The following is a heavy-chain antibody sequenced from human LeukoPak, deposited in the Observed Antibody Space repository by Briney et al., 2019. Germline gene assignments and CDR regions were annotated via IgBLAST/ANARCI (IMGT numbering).Heavy chain of an antibody. Sequence: GESLKISCKGPGYSFTSYWISWVRQMPGKGLEWMGRIDPSDSYTNYSPSFQGHVTISADKSISTAYLQWSSLKASDTAMYYCASQYYYGSGSPDYWGQGTLVTVSS. D-gene: IGHD3-10*01. V-gene: IGHV5-10-1*01. CDR2: IDPSDSYT. CDR3: ASQYYYGSGSPDY. CDR1: GYSFTSYW. J-gene: IGHJ4*02.